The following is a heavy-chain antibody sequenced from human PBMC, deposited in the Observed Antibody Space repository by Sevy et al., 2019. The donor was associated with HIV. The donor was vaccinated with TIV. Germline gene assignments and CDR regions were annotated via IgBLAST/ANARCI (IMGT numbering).Heavy chain of an antibody. CDR2: LSFGCGEI. V-gene: IGHV3-23*01. CDR3: AREGCTKPHDY. CDR1: GFTFSKYS. J-gene: IGHJ4*02. D-gene: IGHD2-8*01. Sequence: GGSLRLSCAASGFTFSKYSMCWVRQPPGKGLEWVSTLSFGCGEINYADSVKGRFTISRDNSKSSVYLQMKNLRPEDTAVYYCAREGCTKPHDYWGQGTLVTVSS.